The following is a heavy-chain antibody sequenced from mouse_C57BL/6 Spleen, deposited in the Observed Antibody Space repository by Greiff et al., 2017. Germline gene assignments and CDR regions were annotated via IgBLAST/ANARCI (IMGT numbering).Heavy chain of an antibody. CDR1: GFTFSSYT. V-gene: IGHV5-9*01. CDR2: ISGGGGNT. CDR3: ARAYYYGSSPKGYAMDY. D-gene: IGHD1-1*01. J-gene: IGHJ4*01. Sequence: EVNVVESGGGLVKPGGSLKLSCAASGFTFSSYTMSWVRQTPEKRLEWVATISGGGGNTYYPDSVKGRFTISRDNAKNTLYLQMSSLRSEDTALYYCARAYYYGSSPKGYAMDYWGQGTSVTVSS.